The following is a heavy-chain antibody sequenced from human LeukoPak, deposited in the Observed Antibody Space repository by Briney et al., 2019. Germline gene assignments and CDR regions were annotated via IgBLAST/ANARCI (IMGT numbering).Heavy chain of an antibody. CDR2: IYPGDSDT. Sequence: GESLKISCKGSGYSFTSYWIGWVRQMPGKGLEWMGIIYPGDSDTRYSTPFQGQVPTSDNTSISTAYLQWSSLKASDTAMYYCARLDYYGSGNPLGWFDPWGQGTLVTVSS. CDR3: ARLDYYGSGNPLGWFDP. CDR1: GYSFTSYW. J-gene: IGHJ5*02. V-gene: IGHV5-51*01. D-gene: IGHD3-10*01.